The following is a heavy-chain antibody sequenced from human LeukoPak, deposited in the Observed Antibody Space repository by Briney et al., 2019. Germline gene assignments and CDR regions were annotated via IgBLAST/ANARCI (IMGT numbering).Heavy chain of an antibody. Sequence: ASVKVSCKASGYTFTSYTMHWVRQAPGQRLEWMGWINTGNGSTKYSQEFLGRVTITRDTSASTAYMELSSLRSEDMAVYYCARGAKFRSYGSGTYYTSLPFDPWGQGTLVTVSS. CDR3: ARGAKFRSYGSGTYYTSLPFDP. D-gene: IGHD3-10*01. CDR2: INTGNGST. CDR1: GYTFTSYT. J-gene: IGHJ5*02. V-gene: IGHV1-3*03.